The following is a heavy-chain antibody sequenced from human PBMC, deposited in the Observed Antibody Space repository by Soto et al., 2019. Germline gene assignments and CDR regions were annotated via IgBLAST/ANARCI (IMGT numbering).Heavy chain of an antibody. CDR1: GGSISSGGYS. D-gene: IGHD3-10*01. CDR3: ARHKGYYYGSGSYLQH. J-gene: IGHJ1*01. V-gene: IGHV4-30-2*01. CDR2: IYHSGST. Sequence: SETLSLTCAVSGGSISSGGYSWSWIRQPPGKGLEWIGYIYHSGSTYYNPSLKSRVTISVDRSKNQFSLKLSSVTAADTAVYYCARHKGYYYGSGSYLQHWGQGTLVTVSS.